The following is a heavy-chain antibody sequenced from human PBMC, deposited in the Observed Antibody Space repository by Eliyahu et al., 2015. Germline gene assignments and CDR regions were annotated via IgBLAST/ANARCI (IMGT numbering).Heavy chain of an antibody. V-gene: IGHV4-39*01. CDR1: GXSISSSSYY. CDR2: XYYSGST. CDR3: ARSARSGAFDI. D-gene: IGHD4-17*01. Sequence: QLQLQESGPGLVKPSETLSLTCTVSGXSISSSSYYWGWXRQPPGKGLXWIGSXYYSGSTYYNPSLKSRVTISVDTSKNQFSLKLSSVTAADTAVYYCARSARSGAFDIWGQGTMVTVSS. J-gene: IGHJ3*02.